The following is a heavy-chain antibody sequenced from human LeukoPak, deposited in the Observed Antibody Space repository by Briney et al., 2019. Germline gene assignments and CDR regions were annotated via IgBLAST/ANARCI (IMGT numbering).Heavy chain of an antibody. CDR3: ARGDPTVTTPHFDY. V-gene: IGHV1-8*02. Sequence: ASVKISCKASGGTFSSYTISWGRQAPGQGLEWIGLMNPNSGNTGYAQKFQGRVTMTRNTSISTAYMELSSLRSEDTAVYYCARGDPTVTTPHFDYWGQGTLVTVSS. CDR2: MNPNSGNT. CDR1: GGTFSSYT. J-gene: IGHJ4*02. D-gene: IGHD4-11*01.